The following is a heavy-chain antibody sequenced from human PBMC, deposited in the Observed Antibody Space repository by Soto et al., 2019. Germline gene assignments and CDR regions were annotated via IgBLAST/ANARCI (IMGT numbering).Heavy chain of an antibody. J-gene: IGHJ6*02. D-gene: IGHD3-22*01. V-gene: IGHV1-18*01. Sequence: QVQLVQSGAEVKKPGASVKVSCKASGYTFTSYGISWVRQAPGQGLEWMGWISAYNGNTNYAQKLQGRVTMTTDTSTSTAYMELRSLRSDGTAVYYCARGGRHDSSGYYLPFSGMDVWGQGTTVTVSS. CDR2: ISAYNGNT. CDR1: GYTFTSYG. CDR3: ARGGRHDSSGYYLPFSGMDV.